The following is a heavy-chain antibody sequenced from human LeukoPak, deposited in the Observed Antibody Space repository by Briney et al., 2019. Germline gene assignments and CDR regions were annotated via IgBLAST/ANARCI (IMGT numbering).Heavy chain of an antibody. J-gene: IGHJ4*02. CDR2: IYHSGTP. Sequence: PSETLSLTCTVSGYSISSGSYWVWIRQPPGKGLEWIATIYHSGTPYYNPSLKSRVTISVDTSKNQFSLKLSSVTAADSAVYYCASFRESYNWNDFGYYFDYWGQGTLVTVSS. CDR1: GYSISSGSY. V-gene: IGHV4-38-2*02. D-gene: IGHD1-1*01. CDR3: ASFRESYNWNDFGYYFDY.